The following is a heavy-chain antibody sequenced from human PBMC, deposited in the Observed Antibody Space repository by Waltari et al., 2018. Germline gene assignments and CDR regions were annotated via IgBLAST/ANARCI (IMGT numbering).Heavy chain of an antibody. V-gene: IGHV1-3*01. CDR1: GYLFTSHS. CDR3: ARGDYPAMDV. J-gene: IGHJ6*02. D-gene: IGHD4-17*01. CDR2: VNPANGNT. Sequence: QVQLLQSGAEVKKPGASVRVSCKASGYLFTSHSLHWVRQAPRQRLEWMGWVNPANGNTQHSQKLQGRVTVTKDTSASTAYMELSSLRSEDTGVYYCARGDYPAMDVWGQGTTVIVSS.